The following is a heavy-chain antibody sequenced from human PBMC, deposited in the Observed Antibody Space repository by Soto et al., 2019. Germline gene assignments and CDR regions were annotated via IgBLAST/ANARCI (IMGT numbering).Heavy chain of an antibody. CDR3: AKCSGGYGDGYFHH. D-gene: IGHD6-19*01. CDR2: IYSGGGT. CDR1: GFTISSNY. V-gene: IGHV3-66*01. Sequence: EVQLVESGGGLVQPGGSLTLSCAASGFTISSNYMSWVRQAPGKGLEWVSVIYSGGGTSYADSVRGRFTISRDSSKNTLSLQMDSLRAEDTAVYYCAKCSGGYGDGYFHHWGQGNLVTVSS. J-gene: IGHJ1*01.